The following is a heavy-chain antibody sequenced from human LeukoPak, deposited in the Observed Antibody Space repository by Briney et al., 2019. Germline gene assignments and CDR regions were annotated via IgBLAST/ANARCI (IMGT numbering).Heavy chain of an antibody. CDR3: VRDNRSYNFDY. V-gene: IGHV3-74*01. J-gene: IGHJ4*02. D-gene: IGHD1-26*01. CDR2: IKSDGSST. Sequence: GGSLRLSCAASGFTFSKYWMHWVRQAPGKGLVWVSCIKSDGSSTSIADSAKGRFTISRDNAKNTVYLQMNSLRAEDTAVYYCVRDNRSYNFDYWGQGTLVTVSS. CDR1: GFTFSKYW.